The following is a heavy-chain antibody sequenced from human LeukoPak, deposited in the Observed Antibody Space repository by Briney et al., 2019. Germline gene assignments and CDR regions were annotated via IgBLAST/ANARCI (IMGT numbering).Heavy chain of an antibody. Sequence: ASETLSLTCTVSGDSISSGDHYWSWIRQPPGKGLEWIGYIHYSGSTYYNPSLKSRVIISVDMSKNQFSLSLNSLTAADSAVYYCARAAADESSWYSFDYWGQGTLVTVSS. CDR1: GDSISSGDHY. D-gene: IGHD6-13*01. CDR3: ARAAADESSWYSFDY. CDR2: IHYSGST. V-gene: IGHV4-30-4*01. J-gene: IGHJ4*02.